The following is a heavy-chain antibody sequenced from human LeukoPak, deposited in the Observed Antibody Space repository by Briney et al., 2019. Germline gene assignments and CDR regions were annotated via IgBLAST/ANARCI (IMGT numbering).Heavy chain of an antibody. V-gene: IGHV3-33*01. D-gene: IGHD2-8*02. J-gene: IGHJ4*02. CDR1: GFIFSYYG. Sequence: GGSLRLSCAASGFIFSYYGMHWVRQAPGKGLEWLAVIWPDGTIQYYADPVKGRFTISRDNSRNTLYLQLTGLRADDSAVYYCARHNHDWGWDFWGQGAQVTVSS. CDR3: ARHNHDWGWDF. CDR2: IWPDGTIQ.